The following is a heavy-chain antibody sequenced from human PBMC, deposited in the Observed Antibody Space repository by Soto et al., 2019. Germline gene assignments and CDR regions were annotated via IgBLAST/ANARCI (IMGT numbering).Heavy chain of an antibody. Sequence: QVQLMQSGAEVKKPGASVKVSCKASGYTFSSYGISWVRQAPGQGLEWMGWISGYNGDTNYAEDLQGRVTMTTDTSTGTAYMELRSLRSDDTAVYYCARDWATVNTGGFFDHWGQGTLVTVSS. V-gene: IGHV1-18*01. J-gene: IGHJ4*02. D-gene: IGHD4-4*01. CDR3: ARDWATVNTGGFFDH. CDR2: ISGYNGDT. CDR1: GYTFSSYG.